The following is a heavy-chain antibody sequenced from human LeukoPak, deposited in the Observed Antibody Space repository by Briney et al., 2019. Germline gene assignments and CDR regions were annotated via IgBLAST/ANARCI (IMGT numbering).Heavy chain of an antibody. V-gene: IGHV4-59*01. Sequence: SETLSLTCTVSGGSISSYYWSWIRQPPGKGLEWIGYIYYSGSTNYNPSLKSRVTISVDTSKNQFSLKLSSVTAADTAVYYCARAVGFLEWLPRMGGYYYYYMDVRGKGTTVTVSS. CDR2: IYYSGST. D-gene: IGHD3-3*02. CDR3: ARAVGFLEWLPRMGGYYYYYMDV. CDR1: GGSISSYY. J-gene: IGHJ6*03.